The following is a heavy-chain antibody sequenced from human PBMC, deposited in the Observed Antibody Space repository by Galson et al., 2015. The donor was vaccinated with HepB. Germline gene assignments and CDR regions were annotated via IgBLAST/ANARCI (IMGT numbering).Heavy chain of an antibody. D-gene: IGHD6-19*01. Sequence: SLRLSCAASGFTLSSYSMNWVRQAPGKGLEWVSSISSSTSYIYYADSVKGRFTISRDNAKNSLYLQMNSLSAEDTAVYYCASGGREQQWLVRHFDYCGQGTLVTVSS. V-gene: IGHV3-21*01. CDR3: ASGGREQQWLVRHFDY. J-gene: IGHJ4*02. CDR2: ISSSTSYI. CDR1: GFTLSSYS.